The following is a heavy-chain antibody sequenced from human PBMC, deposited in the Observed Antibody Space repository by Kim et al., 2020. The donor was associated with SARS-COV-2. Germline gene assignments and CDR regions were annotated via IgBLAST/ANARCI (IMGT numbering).Heavy chain of an antibody. Sequence: GGSLRLSCAASGFTFSASAMHWVRQASGKGLEWVGRIRSKPNNYATSYAASVTGRFTISSDDSTNTVYLQMDSLKTDDTAVYFCSRHSRKHDDRGFDNWGQGTLVTVA. CDR3: SRHSRKHDDRGFDN. CDR2: IRSKPNNYAT. V-gene: IGHV3-73*01. J-gene: IGHJ4*02. D-gene: IGHD6-13*01. CDR1: GFTFSASA.